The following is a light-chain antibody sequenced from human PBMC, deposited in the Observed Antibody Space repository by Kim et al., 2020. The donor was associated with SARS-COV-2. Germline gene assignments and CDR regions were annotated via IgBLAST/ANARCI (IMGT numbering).Light chain of an antibody. J-gene: IGLJ2*01. CDR1: GVRKIH. Sequence: VSPGQKARINCSGDGVRKIHNCWYQQRPGQSPVLVIFQNVQRPSGIPERFSGSKSGNTATLTISGTQTMDEADYYCQAWDRNTVIFGGRTQLTVL. V-gene: IGLV3-1*01. CDR3: QAWDRNTVI. CDR2: QNV.